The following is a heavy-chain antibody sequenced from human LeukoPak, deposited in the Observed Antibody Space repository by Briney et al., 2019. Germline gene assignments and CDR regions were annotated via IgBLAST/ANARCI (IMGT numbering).Heavy chain of an antibody. CDR3: ASSGYYYGSGSYKNWFDP. Sequence: GASVKVSCKASGYTFTSYDINWVRQATGQGLEWMGWMNPNSGNTGYAQKFQGRVTMTRNTSISTAYMELSSLRSEDTAVYYCASSGYYYGSGSYKNWFDPWGQGPWSPSPQ. J-gene: IGHJ5*02. D-gene: IGHD3-10*01. CDR1: GYTFTSYD. V-gene: IGHV1-8*01. CDR2: MNPNSGNT.